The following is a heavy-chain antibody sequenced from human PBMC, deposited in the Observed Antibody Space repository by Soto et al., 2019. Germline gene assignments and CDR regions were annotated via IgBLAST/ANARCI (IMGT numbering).Heavy chain of an antibody. CDR1: GFTFDDYT. J-gene: IGHJ6*04. D-gene: IGHD1-26*01. V-gene: IGHV3-43*01. CDR2: ISCDGVST. Sequence: PGGSLRLSCAASGFTFDDYTMHWVRQAPGKGLEWVSLISCDGVSTYYADSVKGRFTISRDNSKNSLYLQMNSLRTEDTALYYCAKDTDRSSGYYYYGMDVWGEGTTVTVSS. CDR3: AKDTDRSSGYYYYGMDV.